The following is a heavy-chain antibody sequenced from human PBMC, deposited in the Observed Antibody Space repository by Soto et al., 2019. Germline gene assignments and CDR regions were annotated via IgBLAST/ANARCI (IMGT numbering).Heavy chain of an antibody. CDR3: AKMWSSSWYALSPARNYFDY. J-gene: IGHJ4*02. V-gene: IGHV3-23*01. CDR2: ISGSGGST. Sequence: PGGSLRLSCAASGFTFSSYAMSWVRQAPGKGLEWVSAISGSGGSTYYADSVKGRFTISRDNSKNTLYLQMNSLRAEDTAVYYCAKMWSSSWYALSPARNYFDYWGQGTLVTVSS. CDR1: GFTFSSYA. D-gene: IGHD6-13*01.